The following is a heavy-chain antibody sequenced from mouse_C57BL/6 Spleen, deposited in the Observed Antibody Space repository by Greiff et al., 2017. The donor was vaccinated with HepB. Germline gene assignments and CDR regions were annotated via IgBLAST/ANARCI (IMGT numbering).Heavy chain of an antibody. CDR1: GYTFTSYW. D-gene: IGHD1-1*01. CDR3: ARGGFYYGSSYDYYAMDY. Sequence: VKLQQPGTELVKPGASVKLSCKASGYTFTSYWMHWVKQRPGQGLEWIGNINPSNGGTNYNEKFKSKATLTVDKSSSTAYMQLSSLTSEDSAVYYCARGGFYYGSSYDYYAMDYWGQGTSVTVSS. V-gene: IGHV1-53*01. J-gene: IGHJ4*01. CDR2: INPSNGGT.